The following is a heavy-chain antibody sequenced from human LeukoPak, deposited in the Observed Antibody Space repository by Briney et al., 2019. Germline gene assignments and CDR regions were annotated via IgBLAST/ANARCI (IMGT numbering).Heavy chain of an antibody. D-gene: IGHD6-19*01. J-gene: IGHJ1*01. CDR3: AREGPGVAGNTPFRAEYFQH. CDR1: GFTFSSYW. Sequence: GGSLRLSCAASGFTFSSYWMHWVRQAPGKGLEWVANIKQDGSEKYYADSVKGRFTISRDNAKNSLYLQMNSLRAEDTAVYYCAREGPGVAGNTPFRAEYFQHWGQGTLVTVSS. CDR2: IKQDGSEK. V-gene: IGHV3-7*01.